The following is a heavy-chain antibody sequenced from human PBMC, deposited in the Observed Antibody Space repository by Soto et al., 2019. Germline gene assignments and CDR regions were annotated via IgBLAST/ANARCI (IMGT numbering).Heavy chain of an antibody. D-gene: IGHD3-3*01. J-gene: IGHJ5*02. Sequence: QVQLQESGPGLVKPSQTLSLTCTVSGGSISSCGYYWSWIRQHPGKGLEWIGYIYYSGSTYYNPSLKSRVTISVDTANNQFSLKLSSVTAADTAVYYCARADLSYDCWSGYYRGFGFDPWGQGTLVTVSS. CDR2: IYYSGST. CDR1: GGSISSCGYY. CDR3: ARADLSYDCWSGYYRGFGFDP. V-gene: IGHV4-31*03.